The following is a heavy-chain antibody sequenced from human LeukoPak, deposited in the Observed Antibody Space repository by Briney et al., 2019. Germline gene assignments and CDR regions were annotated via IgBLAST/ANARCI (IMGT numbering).Heavy chain of an antibody. J-gene: IGHJ4*02. CDR1: GYTLTELS. D-gene: IGHD2-15*01. CDR3: ATEFCSGGSCYWFDY. V-gene: IGHV1-24*01. Sequence: ASVKVSCKVSGYTLTELSMRWVRQAPGKGLEWMGGFDPEDGETIYAQKFQGRVTMTEDTSTDTAYMELSSLRSEDTAVYYCATEFCSGGSCYWFDYWGQGTLVTVSS. CDR2: FDPEDGET.